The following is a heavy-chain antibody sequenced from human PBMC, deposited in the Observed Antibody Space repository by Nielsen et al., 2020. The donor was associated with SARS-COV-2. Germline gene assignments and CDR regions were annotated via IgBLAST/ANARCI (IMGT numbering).Heavy chain of an antibody. V-gene: IGHV3-49*03. CDR3: TRLSDKRVTIFGVIKTDY. D-gene: IGHD3-3*01. CDR2: IRSKAYGGTT. Sequence: GESLKISCTASGFTFGDYAMSWFRQAPGKGLEWVGFIRSKAYGGTTEYAASVKGRFTISRDDSKSIAYLQMNSLKTEDTAMYYCTRLSDKRVTIFGVIKTDYWGQGTLVTVSS. J-gene: IGHJ4*02. CDR1: GFTFGDYA.